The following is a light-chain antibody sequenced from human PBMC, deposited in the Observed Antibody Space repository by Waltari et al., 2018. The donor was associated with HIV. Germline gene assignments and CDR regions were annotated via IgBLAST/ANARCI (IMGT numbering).Light chain of an antibody. CDR1: QSVSSN. J-gene: IGKJ3*01. V-gene: IGKV3-15*01. CDR3: QQYSKWPPF. Sequence: ETVMTQVPATLSVYPGERATRSCRASQSVSSNLAWYQQKPGQAPRLLIYDASTRATGIPARFSCSGSGTEFTLTISSLQSEDFAVYYCQQYSKWPPFFGPGTKVDI. CDR2: DAS.